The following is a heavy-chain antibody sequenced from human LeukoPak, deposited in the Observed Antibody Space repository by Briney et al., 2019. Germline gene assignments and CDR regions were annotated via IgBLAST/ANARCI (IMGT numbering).Heavy chain of an antibody. D-gene: IGHD3-9*01. J-gene: IGHJ5*02. CDR2: MNHSGTT. V-gene: IGHV4-34*01. Sequence: SETLSLTCAVYGETFSGFYWTWIRQPPGKGLEWIGEMNHSGTTNYNPSLKSRVTISVDTSKNQFSLKLSSVTAADTAVYYCARVYDILTGFSRENWFDPWGQGTLVTVSS. CDR3: ARVYDILTGFSRENWFDP. CDR1: GETFSGFY.